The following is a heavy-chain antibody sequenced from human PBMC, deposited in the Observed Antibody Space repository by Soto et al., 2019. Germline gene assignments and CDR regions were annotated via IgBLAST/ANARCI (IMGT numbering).Heavy chain of an antibody. CDR1: GFTFRKYW. Sequence: EVQLVESGGGLVQPGGSLRLSCAASGFTFRKYWMTWVRQAPGKGLEWVAHIKEDGSEMYDVDSVKGRFTISRDNAKNSLYLQMNSLRTEETAVYYCARDRGYKSFDIWGQGTMVTVSS. CDR2: IKEDGSEM. J-gene: IGHJ3*02. CDR3: ARDRGYKSFDI. V-gene: IGHV3-7*01. D-gene: IGHD5-18*01.